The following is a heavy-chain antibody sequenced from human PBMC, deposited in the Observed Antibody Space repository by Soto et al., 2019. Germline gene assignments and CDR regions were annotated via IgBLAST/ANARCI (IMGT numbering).Heavy chain of an antibody. CDR2: ISYDGSNK. D-gene: IGHD3-10*01. J-gene: IGHJ6*02. CDR1: GFTFSSYA. V-gene: IGHV3-30-3*01. Sequence: QVQLVESGGGVVQPGRSLRLSCAASGFTFSSYAMHWVRQAPGKGLEWVAVISYDGSNKYYADSVKGRFTISRDNSKNTLYLQMNSLRAEDTAVYYCARLGSGELVYYYYGMDVWDQGTTVTVSS. CDR3: ARLGSGELVYYYYGMDV.